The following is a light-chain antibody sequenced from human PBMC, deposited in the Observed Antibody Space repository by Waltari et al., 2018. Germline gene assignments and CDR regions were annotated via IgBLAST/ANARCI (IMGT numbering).Light chain of an antibody. CDR2: DVT. Sequence: QSALTQPRSVSVSPVPSVTTSYTGTASDVGDSNYVSWYQQHPGEAPKLVIYDVTKRPSGVPARFSGSKSGNSASLTVSGLQSEDEADYYCCSYAGTWVFGGGTKLTVL. CDR1: ASDVGDSNY. CDR3: CSYAGTWV. V-gene: IGLV2-11*01. J-gene: IGLJ3*02.